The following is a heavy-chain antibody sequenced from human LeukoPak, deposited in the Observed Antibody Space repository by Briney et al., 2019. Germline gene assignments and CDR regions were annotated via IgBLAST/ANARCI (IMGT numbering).Heavy chain of an antibody. D-gene: IGHD3-3*01. Sequence: SETLSLTCTVSGGSISSGSYYWSWIRQPAGKGLEWIGRIYTSGSTNYNPSLKSRVTISVDTSKNQFSLKLSSVTAADTAVYYCARAYDFWSGYYEYYFDYWGQGTLVTVSS. V-gene: IGHV4-61*02. CDR3: ARAYDFWSGYYEYYFDY. CDR1: GGSISSGSYY. J-gene: IGHJ4*02. CDR2: IYTSGST.